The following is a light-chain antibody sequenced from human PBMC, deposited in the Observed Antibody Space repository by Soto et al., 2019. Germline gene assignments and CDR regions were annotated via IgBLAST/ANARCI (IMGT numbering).Light chain of an antibody. CDR2: EGS. Sequence: QSALTQPASVSGSPGQSITISCTGTSSDVGSYNLVSWYQQHPGKAPKLMIYEGSKRPSGVSNRFSGSKSGNTASLTISGLQAVDEADYYCCSYSGSSTPNWVFGGGTKVTVL. J-gene: IGLJ3*02. V-gene: IGLV2-23*01. CDR1: SSDVGSYNL. CDR3: CSYSGSSTPNWV.